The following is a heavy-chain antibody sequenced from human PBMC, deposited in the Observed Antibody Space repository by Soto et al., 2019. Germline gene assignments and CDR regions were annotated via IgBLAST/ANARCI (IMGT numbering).Heavy chain of an antibody. CDR2: ISYDGSNK. CDR1: GFTFSSYG. J-gene: IGHJ3*02. D-gene: IGHD6-19*01. Sequence: GGSLRLSCAASGFTFSSYGMHWVRQAPGKGLEWVAVISYDGSNKYYADSVKGRFTISRDNSKNTLYLQMNSLRAEDTAVYYCAKAAVSDAFDIWGQGTMVTVSS. CDR3: AKAAVSDAFDI. V-gene: IGHV3-30*18.